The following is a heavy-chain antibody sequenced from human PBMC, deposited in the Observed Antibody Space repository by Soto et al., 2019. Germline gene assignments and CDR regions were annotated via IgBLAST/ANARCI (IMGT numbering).Heavy chain of an antibody. D-gene: IGHD2-2*02. Sequence: QVQLQESGPGLVKPSQTLSLPCTVSGDSIDSGDYYWSWIRQPPGKGLEWIGCIYYSGNTYYNPSLRSRVSISVDTSKNQLSLKLSSVPAADTAVYYCARDFKRYSRQPGPLEYWGQGSLVTVSS. CDR1: GDSIDSGDYY. J-gene: IGHJ4*02. CDR2: IYYSGNT. CDR3: ARDFKRYSRQPGPLEY. V-gene: IGHV4-30-4*01.